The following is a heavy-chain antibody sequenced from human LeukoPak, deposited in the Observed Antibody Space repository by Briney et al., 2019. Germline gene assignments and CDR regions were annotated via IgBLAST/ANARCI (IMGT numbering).Heavy chain of an antibody. CDR3: ARDLARGFDP. V-gene: IGHV3-7*01. CDR2: IKDDGRDK. Sequence: GGSLRLSCDAFEFTFNKYWMSWVRQAPGKGLEWVASIKDDGRDKYYVDSVKGRFTISRDNAKNAVYLQMNNLRVEDTALYYCARDLARGFDPRGQGTLVVVSS. J-gene: IGHJ5*02. CDR1: EFTFNKYW.